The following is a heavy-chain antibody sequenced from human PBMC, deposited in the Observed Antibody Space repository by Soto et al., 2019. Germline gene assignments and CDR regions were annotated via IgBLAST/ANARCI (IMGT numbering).Heavy chain of an antibody. Sequence: QVQLVQSGAEVKKPGASVKVSCKASGYTFTSYYMHWVRQAPGQGLEWMGIINPSGGSTSYAQKFQGRVTMTRDTSTSTVYMELSSLRSEDTAVYYCAGGGATGYYYYGMDVWGQGTTVTVSS. J-gene: IGHJ6*02. CDR2: INPSGGST. V-gene: IGHV1-46*01. CDR1: GYTFTSYY. CDR3: AGGGATGYYYYGMDV. D-gene: IGHD1-26*01.